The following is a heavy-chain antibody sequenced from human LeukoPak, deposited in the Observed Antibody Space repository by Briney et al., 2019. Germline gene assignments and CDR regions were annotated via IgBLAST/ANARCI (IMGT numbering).Heavy chain of an antibody. CDR3: AKDWGYSGYWFDY. V-gene: IGHV3-30*18. D-gene: IGHD5-12*01. CDR1: GFTFSSYG. CDR2: ISYDGSNK. Sequence: GGSLRLSCVASGFTFSSYGMHWVRQAPGKGLEWVAVISYDGSNKYYADSVKGRFTISRDNSKNTLYLQMNSLRTEDTAVYYCAKDWGYSGYWFDYWGQGTLATVSS. J-gene: IGHJ4*02.